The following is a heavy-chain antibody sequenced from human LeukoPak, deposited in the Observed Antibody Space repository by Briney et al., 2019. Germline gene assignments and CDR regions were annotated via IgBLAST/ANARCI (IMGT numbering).Heavy chain of an antibody. CDR2: ISWNSGSI. J-gene: IGHJ4*02. V-gene: IGHV3-9*03. CDR3: IVSGYDPFDY. Sequence: GGSLRLSCAASGFTFDDYAMHWVRQAPGKGLEWVSGISWNSGSIGYADSVKGRFTISRDNAKNSLYLQMNSLRAEDMALYYRIVSGYDPFDYWGQGTLVTVSS. D-gene: IGHD5-12*01. CDR1: GFTFDDYA.